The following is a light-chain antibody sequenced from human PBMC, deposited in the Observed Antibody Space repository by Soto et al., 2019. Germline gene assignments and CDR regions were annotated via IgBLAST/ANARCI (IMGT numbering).Light chain of an antibody. CDR2: LEGSGSY. Sequence: QAVVTQSSSASASLGSSVKLTCTLSSGHSSYIIAWHQQQPGKAPRYLMKLEGSGSYNKGSGVPDRFSGSSSGADRYLTISNLQFEDEADYYCETWDSNTHVFGGGTKRTVL. J-gene: IGLJ3*02. V-gene: IGLV4-60*02. CDR3: ETWDSNTHV. CDR1: SGHSSYI.